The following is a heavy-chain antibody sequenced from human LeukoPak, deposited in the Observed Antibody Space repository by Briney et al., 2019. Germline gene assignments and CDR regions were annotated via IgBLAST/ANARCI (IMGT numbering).Heavy chain of an antibody. J-gene: IGHJ4*02. CDR1: GFTFSDYY. CDR2: ISSSGSTI. Sequence: KPGGSLRLSCAASGFTFSDYYMSWIRQAPGKGLEWVSYISSSGSTIYYADSVKGRFTISRDNSKNTLYLQMNSLRAEDTAVYHCAKAPSRGDDTSGYYSWGQGTLVTVSS. V-gene: IGHV3-11*04. CDR3: AKAPSRGDDTSGYYS. D-gene: IGHD3-22*01.